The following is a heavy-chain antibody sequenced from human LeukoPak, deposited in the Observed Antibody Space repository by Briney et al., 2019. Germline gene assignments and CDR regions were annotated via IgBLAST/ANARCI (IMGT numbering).Heavy chain of an antibody. CDR3: ARLMVRGVITFRWFDP. Sequence: SETLSLTCTVSGGSISSYYWGWIRQPPGKGLEWIGSIYYSGSTYYNPSLKSRVTISVDTSKNQFSMKLSSVTAADTAVYYCARLMVRGVITFRWFDPWGQGTLVTVSS. V-gene: IGHV4-39*01. D-gene: IGHD3-10*01. CDR2: IYYSGST. CDR1: GGSISSYY. J-gene: IGHJ5*02.